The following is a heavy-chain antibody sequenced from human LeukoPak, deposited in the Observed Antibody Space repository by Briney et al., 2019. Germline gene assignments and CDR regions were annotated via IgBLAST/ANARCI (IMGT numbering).Heavy chain of an antibody. CDR2: ISYDGSNK. CDR1: GFAFTSYA. D-gene: IGHD2-21*01. J-gene: IGHJ4*02. Sequence: GGSLRLSCAASGFAFTSYAMHWVRQAPGKGLEWVAVISYDGSNKWDADSVRGRFTISRDNSKNTLYLQMNSLRAEDAAVYFCAKAPVTSCRGAYCYPFDSWGQGTLVTVSS. CDR3: AKAPVTSCRGAYCYPFDS. V-gene: IGHV3-30*04.